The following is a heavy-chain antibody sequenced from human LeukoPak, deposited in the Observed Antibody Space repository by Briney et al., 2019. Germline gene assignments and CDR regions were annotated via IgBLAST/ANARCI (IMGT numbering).Heavy chain of an antibody. Sequence: PSETLSLTCTVSGGSISSYYWSWIRQPPGKGLERIGYIYYSGSTNYNPSLKSRVTISVDTSKNQFSLKLSSVTAADTAVYYCARVSLNSYGGVFYFDYWGQGTLVTVSS. CDR3: ARVSLNSYGGVFYFDY. CDR2: IYYSGST. CDR1: GGSISSYY. V-gene: IGHV4-59*08. D-gene: IGHD4-23*01. J-gene: IGHJ4*02.